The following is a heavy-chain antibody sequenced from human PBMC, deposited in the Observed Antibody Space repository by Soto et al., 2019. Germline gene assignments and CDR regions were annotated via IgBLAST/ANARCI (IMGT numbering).Heavy chain of an antibody. CDR1: GFTFSSYE. CDR3: ERGGGYCSSTSCYGDAFDI. J-gene: IGHJ3*02. D-gene: IGHD2-2*01. CDR2: ISSSGSTI. Sequence: GGSLRLSCAASGFTFSSYEMNWVRQAPGKGLEWVSYISSSGSTIYYADSVKGRFTISRDNAKNSLYLQMNSLRAEDTAVYYCERGGGYCSSTSCYGDAFDIWGQGTMVTVSS. V-gene: IGHV3-48*03.